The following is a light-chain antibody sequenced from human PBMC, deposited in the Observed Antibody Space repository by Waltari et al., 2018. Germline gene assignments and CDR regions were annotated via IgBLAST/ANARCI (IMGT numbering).Light chain of an antibody. CDR3: QQSYSTAPET. CDR1: QSISNY. Sequence: DLQMTQSPSPLSASVGDRVTITCRASQSISNYLNWYQQKPGKVPKLLIYAASTLHSGVPSRFSGSGSGTEFTLTISSLQVEDFATYYCQQSYSTAPETFGQGTRVDMK. V-gene: IGKV1-39*01. J-gene: IGKJ1*01. CDR2: AAS.